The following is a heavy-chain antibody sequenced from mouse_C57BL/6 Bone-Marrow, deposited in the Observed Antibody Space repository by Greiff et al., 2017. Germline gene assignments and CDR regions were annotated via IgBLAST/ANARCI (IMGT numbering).Heavy chain of an antibody. CDR1: GFSLTSYG. D-gene: IGHD2-4*01. J-gene: IGHJ4*01. Sequence: QVQLKQSGPGLVQPSQSLSITCTVSGFSLTSYGVHWVRQPPGKGLEWLGVIWSGGSTDYNAAFISRLSISKDNSKSQVFFKMNSLQADDTAIYYCANPRWDDYDGYYAMDYWGQGTSVTVSS. CDR2: IWSGGST. V-gene: IGHV2-4*01. CDR3: ANPRWDDYDGYYAMDY.